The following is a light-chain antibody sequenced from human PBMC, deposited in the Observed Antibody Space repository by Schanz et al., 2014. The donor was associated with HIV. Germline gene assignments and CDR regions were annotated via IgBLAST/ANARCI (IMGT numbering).Light chain of an antibody. CDR3: AAWDDSLTGVV. J-gene: IGLJ2*01. Sequence: QLVLTQPPSASGTPGQRVTISCSGSSSSIKTNAVHWFQQLPGTAPQLLIYYDNQRPSGVPDRFSGSKSGTSASLAISGLQSEDEADYYCAAWDDSLTGVVFGGGTKVTVL. CDR1: SSSIKTNA. V-gene: IGLV1-44*01. CDR2: YDN.